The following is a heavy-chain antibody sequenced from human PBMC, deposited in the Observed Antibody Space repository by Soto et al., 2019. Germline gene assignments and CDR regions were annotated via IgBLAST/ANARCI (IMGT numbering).Heavy chain of an antibody. J-gene: IGHJ3*02. CDR3: ARYSVVVAPAAMDDAFDI. Sequence: SVKVSCKVSGGTFSSYTISWVRQAPGQGLGWMGRIIPILGIANYAQKFQGRVTITADKSTSTAYMELSSLRSEDTAVYYCARYSVVVAPAAMDDAFDIWGQGTMVTVSS. V-gene: IGHV1-69*02. D-gene: IGHD2-2*01. CDR2: IIPILGIA. CDR1: GGTFSSYT.